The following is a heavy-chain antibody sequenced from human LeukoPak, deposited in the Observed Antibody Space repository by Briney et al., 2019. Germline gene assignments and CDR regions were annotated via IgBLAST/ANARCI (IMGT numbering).Heavy chain of an antibody. D-gene: IGHD3-22*01. CDR1: GFTFSSYG. Sequence: GRSLRLSCAASGFTFSSYGMHWVRQAPGKGLEWVGRIKSKTDGGTIDYAAPVKGRFTISGDDSKDMLFLQMNSLKTEDTAVYYCTTDLSELDDSGYYAKYFHHWGQGTLVSVSS. CDR2: IKSKTDGGTI. J-gene: IGHJ1*01. V-gene: IGHV3-15*01. CDR3: TTDLSELDDSGYYAKYFHH.